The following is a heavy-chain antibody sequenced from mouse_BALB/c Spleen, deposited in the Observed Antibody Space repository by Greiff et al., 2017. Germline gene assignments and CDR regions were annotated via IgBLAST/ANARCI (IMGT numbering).Heavy chain of an antibody. Sequence: VQLQQSGPELVKPGASVKMSCKASGYTFTSYVMHWVKQKPGQGLEWIGYINPYNDGTKYNEKFKGKATLTSDKSSSTAYMELSSLTSEDSAVYYCARGGSLYDGYGFAYWGQGTLVTVSA. D-gene: IGHD2-3*01. V-gene: IGHV1-14*01. CDR3: ARGGSLYDGYGFAY. CDR2: INPYNDGT. J-gene: IGHJ3*01. CDR1: GYTFTSYV.